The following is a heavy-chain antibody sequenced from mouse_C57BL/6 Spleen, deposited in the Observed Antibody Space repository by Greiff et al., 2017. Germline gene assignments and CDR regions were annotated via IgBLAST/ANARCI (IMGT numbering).Heavy chain of an antibody. CDR1: GYAFSSYW. Sequence: VQLQQSGAELVKPGASVKISCKASGYAFSSYWMNWVKQRPGKGLEWIGQIYPGDGDTNYNGKFKGKATLTADKSSSTAYMQLSSLTSEDSAVYFCARGYYGSSYRYFDVWGTGTTVTVSS. V-gene: IGHV1-80*01. J-gene: IGHJ1*03. CDR3: ARGYYGSSYRYFDV. CDR2: IYPGDGDT. D-gene: IGHD1-1*01.